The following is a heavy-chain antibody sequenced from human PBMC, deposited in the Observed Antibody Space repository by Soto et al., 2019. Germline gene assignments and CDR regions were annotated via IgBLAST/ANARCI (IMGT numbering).Heavy chain of an antibody. D-gene: IGHD3-3*01. CDR2: ISSSGSTI. CDR1: XXXXXXXX. CDR3: AKFYDLGVDY. J-gene: IGHJ4*02. V-gene: IGHV3-11*01. Sequence: QVQLVESGGGLVKPGGSLRXXXAXXXXXXXXXXMSWXRQAPGKGLEWVSYISSSGSTIYYADSVKGRFTISRDNAKNSLYLQMNSLRAEDTAVYYCAKFYDLGVDYWGQGTLVTVSS.